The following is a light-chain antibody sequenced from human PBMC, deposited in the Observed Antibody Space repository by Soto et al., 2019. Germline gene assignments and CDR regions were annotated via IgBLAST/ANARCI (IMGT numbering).Light chain of an antibody. J-gene: IGKJ1*01. CDR2: GAS. CDR1: QLVSSSL. V-gene: IGKV3-20*01. Sequence: EIGLTQSPGTLAVSRWERSTLSCRASQLVSSSLLAWYQQKPGQAPRLLIYGASNRATGIPDRFSGSGSETDFTLTISGLEPEDFAVYYCQNYGNSPWTFGQGTKVDIK. CDR3: QNYGNSPWT.